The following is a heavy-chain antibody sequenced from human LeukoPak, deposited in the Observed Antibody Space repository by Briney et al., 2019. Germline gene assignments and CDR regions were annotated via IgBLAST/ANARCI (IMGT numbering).Heavy chain of an antibody. D-gene: IGHD3-10*02. CDR3: AELGITMIGGV. CDR2: ISSSGSTM. J-gene: IGHJ6*04. Sequence: GGSLRLSCAASGFTFSSYEMNWVRQAPGKGLEWFSYISSSGSTMYYADSVKGRFTISRDNAKNSLYLQMNSLRAEDTAVYYCAELGITMIGGVWGKGTTVTISS. CDR1: GFTFSSYE. V-gene: IGHV3-48*03.